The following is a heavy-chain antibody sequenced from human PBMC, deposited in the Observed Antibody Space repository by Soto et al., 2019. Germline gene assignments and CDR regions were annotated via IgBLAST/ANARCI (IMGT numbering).Heavy chain of an antibody. Sequence: EVQLVESGGGLVQPGGSLRLSCTASGFTFSTYEMHWVRQAPGKGLEWVSYISRSGSIIYYADSVKGRFTISRDNAKNSLYLQMNSLRAEDTALYYCARDRLSPYDIMAGYRFYGMDVWGQGTTVTVSS. J-gene: IGHJ6*02. CDR1: GFTFSTYE. CDR2: ISRSGSII. V-gene: IGHV3-48*03. CDR3: ARDRLSPYDIMAGYRFYGMDV. D-gene: IGHD3-9*01.